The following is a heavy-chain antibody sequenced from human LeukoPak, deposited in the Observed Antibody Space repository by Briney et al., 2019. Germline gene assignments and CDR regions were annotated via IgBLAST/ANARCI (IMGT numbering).Heavy chain of an antibody. D-gene: IGHD6-19*01. Sequence: PSETLSLTCTVSGGSISSYYWSWIRQPAGKGLEWIGRIYTSGSTNYNPSLKSRVTMSVDTSKNQFSLKLSSVTAADTAVYYCARAARAVAGVYYYYYMDVWGKGTTVTISS. CDR1: GGSISSYY. V-gene: IGHV4-4*07. CDR3: ARAARAVAGVYYYYYMDV. CDR2: IYTSGST. J-gene: IGHJ6*03.